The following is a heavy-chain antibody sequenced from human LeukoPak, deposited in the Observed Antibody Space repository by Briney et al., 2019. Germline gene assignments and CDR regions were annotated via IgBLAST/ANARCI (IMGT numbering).Heavy chain of an antibody. CDR2: IRSKANSYAT. CDR3: TFHQQQLENPVDY. V-gene: IGHV3-73*01. D-gene: IGHD6-13*01. Sequence: GGSLRLSCAASGFTFSGSAMHWVRQASGKGLEWGGRIRSKANSYATAYAASVKGRFTISRDDLKNTAYLQMNSLKTEDTAVYYCTFHQQQLENPVDYWGQGTLVTVSS. CDR1: GFTFSGSA. J-gene: IGHJ4*02.